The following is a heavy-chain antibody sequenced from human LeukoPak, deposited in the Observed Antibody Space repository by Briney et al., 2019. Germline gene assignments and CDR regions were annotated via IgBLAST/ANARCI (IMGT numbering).Heavy chain of an antibody. D-gene: IGHD6-13*01. CDR2: INPNSGGT. CDR3: ARAQKRIAAAGTNYYYYMDV. Sequence: ASAKVSCKASGYTFTGYYMHWVRQAPGQGLEWMGWINPNSGGTNYAQKFQGRVTMTRDTSISTAYMELSRLRSDDTAVYYCARAQKRIAAAGTNYYYYMDVWGKGTTVTVSS. CDR1: GYTFTGYY. V-gene: IGHV1-2*02. J-gene: IGHJ6*03.